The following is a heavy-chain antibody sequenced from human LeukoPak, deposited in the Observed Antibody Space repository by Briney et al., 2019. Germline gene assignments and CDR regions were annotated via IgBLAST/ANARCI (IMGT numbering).Heavy chain of an antibody. J-gene: IGHJ3*02. V-gene: IGHV4-4*07. Sequence: PSETLSLACTVSGGSINNYYWSWIRQPAGKGLEWIGRIYSSGSTNYNPSLKSRVTMSVDTSKNQFSLTLSSVTAADTAVYYCARGSSPWRIWGQGTMVTVSS. CDR3: ARGSSPWRI. CDR2: IYSSGST. CDR1: GGSINNYY. D-gene: IGHD1-1*01.